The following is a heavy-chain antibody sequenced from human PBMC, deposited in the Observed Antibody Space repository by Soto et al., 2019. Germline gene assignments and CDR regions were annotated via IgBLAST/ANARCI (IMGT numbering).Heavy chain of an antibody. CDR1: GGTFSSYA. CDR3: SRDERPMVLGALRGYYYGMDV. V-gene: IGHV1-69*01. D-gene: IGHD3-10*01. CDR2: IIPIFGTA. J-gene: IGHJ6*02. Sequence: QVQLVQSGGEVKKPGSSVKVSCKASGGTFSSYAISWVRQAPGQGLEWMGGIIPIFGTANYAQKFQGRVTITADESTGTAYMELSSLRSEDTAVYYCSRDERPMVLGALRGYYYGMDVWGQGTTVTVSS.